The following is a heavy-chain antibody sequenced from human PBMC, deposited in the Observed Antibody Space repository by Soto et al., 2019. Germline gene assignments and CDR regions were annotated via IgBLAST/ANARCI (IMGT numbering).Heavy chain of an antibody. CDR1: GGSISSSSYY. D-gene: IGHD3-3*01. CDR2: IYYSGST. Sequence: SETLSLTCTVSGGSISSSSYYWGWIRQPPGKGLEWIGSIYYSGSTYYNPSLKSRVTISVDTSKNQFSLKLSSVTAADTAVYYFARQYYDFWSGYLDYYYGMDVWGQGTTVTVSS. CDR3: ARQYYDFWSGYLDYYYGMDV. J-gene: IGHJ6*02. V-gene: IGHV4-39*01.